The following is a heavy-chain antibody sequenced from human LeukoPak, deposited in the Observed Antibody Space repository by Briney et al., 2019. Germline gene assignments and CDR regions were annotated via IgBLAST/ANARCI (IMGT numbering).Heavy chain of an antibody. V-gene: IGHV3-49*04. J-gene: IGHJ3*02. Sequence: PGRSLRLSCTASAFTFGDYAMSWVRQAPGKGLKGLEWVSLIRSKAYGGTTEYAASVKGRFTISRDDSKSIAFLQMNSLKSEDTAVYYCSRVGGGAVAGRALDMWGQGTMVTVSS. CDR3: SRVGGGAVAGRALDM. D-gene: IGHD6-19*01. CDR1: AFTFGDYA. CDR2: IRSKAYGGTT.